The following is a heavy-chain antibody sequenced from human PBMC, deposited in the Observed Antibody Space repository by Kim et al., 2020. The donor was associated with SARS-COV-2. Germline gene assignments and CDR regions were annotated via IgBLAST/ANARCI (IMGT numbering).Heavy chain of an antibody. CDR3: VKEDSRHSFATS. CDR1: GFTFSTYA. J-gene: IGHJ5*02. Sequence: GGSLRLSCAASGFTFSTYAMSWVRQAPGKGLEWVSAISERSGTTYYVDSVKGRFSISRDNSKSTLFLQMKTLRVEDTAIYYCVKEDSRHSFATSWGQGSLVTVSS. D-gene: IGHD1-26*01. CDR2: ISERSGTT. V-gene: IGHV3-23*01.